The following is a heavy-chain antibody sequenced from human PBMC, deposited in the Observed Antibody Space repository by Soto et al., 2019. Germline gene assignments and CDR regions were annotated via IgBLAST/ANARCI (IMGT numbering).Heavy chain of an antibody. CDR3: AKIIPRTGRIDF. D-gene: IGHD3-10*01. CDR2: IYSGKT. Sequence: SETLSLACSLSGASITSTTIFWAWIRQPPGKGLEWFGSIYSGKTHYNPSPKSRTTISVDRSTNQFSLQVSSVTAADTAVYYCAKIIPRTGRIDFWGQGTVVTVSS. CDR1: GASITSTTIF. V-gene: IGHV4-39*01. J-gene: IGHJ4*02.